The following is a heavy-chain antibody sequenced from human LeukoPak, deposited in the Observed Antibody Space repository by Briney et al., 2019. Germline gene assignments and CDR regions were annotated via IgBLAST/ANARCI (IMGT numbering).Heavy chain of an antibody. V-gene: IGHV3-9*01. CDR1: GFTFDDYA. D-gene: IGHD3-22*01. CDR3: AKDSSPYDSSGYYYPGY. J-gene: IGHJ4*02. Sequence: GGSLRLSCAASGFTFDDYAMHWVRHAPGKGLEWVSGISWNSGSIGYADSVKGRFTISRDNAKNSLYLQMNSLRAEDTALYYCAKDSSPYDSSGYYYPGYWGQGTLVTVSS. CDR2: ISWNSGSI.